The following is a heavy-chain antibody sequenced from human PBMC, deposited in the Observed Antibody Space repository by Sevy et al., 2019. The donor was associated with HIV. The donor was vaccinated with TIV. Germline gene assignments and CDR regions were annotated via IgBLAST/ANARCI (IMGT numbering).Heavy chain of an antibody. V-gene: IGHV3-23*01. Sequence: GGSLRLSCAASGFTFSSYAMSWVRQAPGKGLEWVSAISGSGGSTDYADSVKGRFTISRDNSKNTLYLQMNSLRAEDTAVYYWAKTVNGDYYIDYWGQGTLVTVSS. CDR2: ISGSGGST. CDR3: AKTVNGDYYIDY. D-gene: IGHD4-17*01. J-gene: IGHJ4*02. CDR1: GFTFSSYA.